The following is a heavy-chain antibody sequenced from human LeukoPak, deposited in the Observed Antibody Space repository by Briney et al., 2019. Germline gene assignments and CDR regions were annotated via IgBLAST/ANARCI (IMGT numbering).Heavy chain of an antibody. CDR2: IIGSGGST. CDR1: GFTFSNYA. CDR3: AKYAGIAAAGTWFDP. J-gene: IGHJ5*01. V-gene: IGHV3-23*01. D-gene: IGHD6-13*01. Sequence: PGGSLSLSGAASGFTFSNYAMSWLGQAPGKELEWGSAIIGSGGSTYYPDSVKGRFTISRDNSKNTLYLQMNSLRAEDTAVYYCAKYAGIAAAGTWFDPGRERTLV.